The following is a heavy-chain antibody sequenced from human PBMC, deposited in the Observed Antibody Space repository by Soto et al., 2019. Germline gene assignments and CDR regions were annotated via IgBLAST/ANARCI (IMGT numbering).Heavy chain of an antibody. V-gene: IGHV1-18*01. CDR1: GYTFTSYG. CDR2: ISAYNGNT. J-gene: IGHJ6*04. D-gene: IGHD3-10*01. Sequence: ASVKVSCKASGYTFTSYGISWVRQAPGQGLEWMGWISAYNGNTNYAQKLQGRVTMTTDTSTSTAYKEMRSLRSDDTAVYYCAKEEYYGSGSYSRAPHYYGMDVWGKGTTVTVSS. CDR3: AKEEYYGSGSYSRAPHYYGMDV.